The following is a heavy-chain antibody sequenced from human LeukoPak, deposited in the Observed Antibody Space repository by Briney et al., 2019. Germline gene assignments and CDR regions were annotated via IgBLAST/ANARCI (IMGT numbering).Heavy chain of an antibody. V-gene: IGHV3-74*01. CDR2: VYDDGSST. D-gene: IGHD1-1*01. Sequence: QSGGSLRLSCAASGFSFNTYRMHWVRQGPGQGPVWVSHVYDDGSSTDYADFVRGRFTTSRGNTKNTVYLQMNSLRAEDTAVYYCARWNGNTLDYWGQGTLVTVSS. CDR3: ARWNGNTLDY. J-gene: IGHJ4*02. CDR1: GFSFNTYR.